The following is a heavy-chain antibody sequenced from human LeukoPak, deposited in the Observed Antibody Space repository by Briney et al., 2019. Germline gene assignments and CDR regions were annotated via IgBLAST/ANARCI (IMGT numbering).Heavy chain of an antibody. CDR2: IYTSGST. V-gene: IGHV4-61*02. J-gene: IGHJ3*02. D-gene: IGHD3-10*01. Sequence: PSETLSLTCTVSGGSISSGSYYWSWIRQPAGKGLEWIGRIYTSGSTNYNPSLKSRVTISVDTSKNQFSLKLSSVTAADTAVYYCARYIWFGELYAFDIWGQGTMVTVSS. CDR1: GGSISSGSYY. CDR3: ARYIWFGELYAFDI.